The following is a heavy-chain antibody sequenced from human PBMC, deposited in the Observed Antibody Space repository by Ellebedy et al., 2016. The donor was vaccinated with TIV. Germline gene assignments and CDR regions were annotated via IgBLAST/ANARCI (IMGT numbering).Heavy chain of an antibody. J-gene: IGHJ4*02. V-gene: IGHV1-3*01. CDR1: GYIFTNYD. CDR2: INAGNGNT. CDR3: ARSVIAIDY. Sequence: AASVKVSCKASGYIFTNYDVHWVRQAPGQRLEWMGWINAGNGNTKHSQKFQGRVTFTRDTSASTAYMELSSLRSEDTAVYYCARSVIAIDYWGQGTLVTVSS. D-gene: IGHD2-21*01.